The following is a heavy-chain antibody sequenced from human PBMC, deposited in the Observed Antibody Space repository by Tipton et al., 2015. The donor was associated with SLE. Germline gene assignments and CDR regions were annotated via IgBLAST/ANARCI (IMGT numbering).Heavy chain of an antibody. D-gene: IGHD6-6*01. CDR2: IYHSGST. Sequence: TLSLTCAVSGGSISSSNWWSWVRQPPGKGLEWIGEIYHSGSTNYNPSLKSRVTISVDTSKNQFSLKLSSVTAADTAVYYCARAGSSSSPFDYWGQGTLVTVSS. CDR3: ARAGSSSSPFDY. V-gene: IGHV4-4*02. CDR1: GGSISSSNW. J-gene: IGHJ4*02.